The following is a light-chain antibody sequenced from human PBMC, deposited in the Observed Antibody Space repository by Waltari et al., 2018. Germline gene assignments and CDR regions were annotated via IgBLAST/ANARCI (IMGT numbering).Light chain of an antibody. CDR2: YDS. J-gene: IGLJ2*01. CDR1: NIGSKV. CDR3: QVSDSSSDLVV. Sequence: SYVLSQPPPASVASGGTSRITRGGNNIGSKVVTWYQQKPGQAPVLVIYYDSDRPSGIPERFSGSNSGNTATLTISRVEAGDEADYYCQVSDSSSDLVVFGGGTKLTVL. V-gene: IGLV3-21*04.